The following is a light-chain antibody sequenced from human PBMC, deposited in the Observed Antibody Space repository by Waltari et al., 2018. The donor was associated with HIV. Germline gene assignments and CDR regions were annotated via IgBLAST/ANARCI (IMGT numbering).Light chain of an antibody. J-gene: IGKJ1*01. CDR3: QQYGNSPWT. CDR1: QSVSSNY. CDR2: GAS. Sequence: EIVLTQSPCTLSLSPGERVTLSCRASQSVSSNYLAWYQQKPGQAPRLLIYGASSRATGIPDRFSGSGSGTDFTLTISRLEPEDFAVYYCQQYGNSPWTFGQGTKVEIK. V-gene: IGKV3-20*01.